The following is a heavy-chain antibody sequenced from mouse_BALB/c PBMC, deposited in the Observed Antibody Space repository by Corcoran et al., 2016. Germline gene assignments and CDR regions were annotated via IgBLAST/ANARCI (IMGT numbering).Heavy chain of an antibody. J-gene: IGHJ1*01. CDR2: IDPANGNT. Sequence: EVPLQQSGAEHVKPGDSVKLSCTASGFNIKATYMHWVKQRPEQSLEWIGRIDPANGNTKYDPKFQGKATITSDTSSNTAYLQLSSLTSEDTAVYYCARWDWYFDVWGAGTTVTVSS. CDR1: GFNIKATY. V-gene: IGHV14-3*02. CDR3: ARWDWYFDV.